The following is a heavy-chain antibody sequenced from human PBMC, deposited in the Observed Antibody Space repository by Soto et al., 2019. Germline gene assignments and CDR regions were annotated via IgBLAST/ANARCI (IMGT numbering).Heavy chain of an antibody. CDR1: GFTFSSYA. V-gene: IGHV3-30*18. J-gene: IGHJ3*02. D-gene: IGHD3-16*01. CDR3: AKEATGEKAFDI. Sequence: ESGGGVVQPGRSLRLSCAASGFTFSSYAMHWVRQAPGKGLEFVAVISYHGIDKYYADSMKGRITISRDNSKNTLYLQMDSLRTEDTAVYYCAKEATGEKAFDIWGQGTMVTVSS. CDR2: ISYHGIDK.